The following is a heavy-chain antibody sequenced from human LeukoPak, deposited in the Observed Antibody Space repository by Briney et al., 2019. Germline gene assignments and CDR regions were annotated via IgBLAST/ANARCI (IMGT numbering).Heavy chain of an antibody. CDR3: AREGDQLLFASYYFHY. J-gene: IGHJ4*02. Sequence: SETLSLTGTVSGGSISSSSYYWGWIRQPPGKGLEWIGSIYYSGSTSYNPSLKSRVTISVDTSRNRFSLKLSSVTAADTAVYYCAREGDQLLFASYYFHYWGQGTLVTVSS. V-gene: IGHV4-39*07. CDR1: GGSISSSSYY. CDR2: IYYSGST. D-gene: IGHD2-2*01.